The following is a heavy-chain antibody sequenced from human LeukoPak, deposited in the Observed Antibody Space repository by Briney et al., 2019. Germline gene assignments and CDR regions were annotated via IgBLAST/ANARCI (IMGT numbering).Heavy chain of an antibody. CDR3: AGESFDF. Sequence: GASLRLSCAASGFSFSNYAMDWVRQAPGKGREWVAVILKDGSMKYYSDSVKGRFTVSRDNSIHTLYLEMNSLKTEDTAVYYCAGESFDFWSQGTMVTVS. CDR1: GFSFSNYA. J-gene: IGHJ3*01. CDR2: ILKDGSMK. V-gene: IGHV3-30*04.